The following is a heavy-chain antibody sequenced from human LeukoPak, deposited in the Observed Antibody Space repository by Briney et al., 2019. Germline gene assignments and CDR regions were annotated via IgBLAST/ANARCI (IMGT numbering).Heavy chain of an antibody. J-gene: IGHJ5*02. CDR1: GFTFSSYA. CDR2: ITGSGGST. CDR3: ARDVSSSWYPANWFDP. Sequence: GGSLRLSCAASGFTFSSYAMSWVRQAPGKGLEWVSTITGSGGSTYYADSVKGRFTISRDNSKNTLYLQMISLRAEDTAVYYCARDVSSSWYPANWFDPWGQGTLVTVSS. D-gene: IGHD6-13*01. V-gene: IGHV3-23*01.